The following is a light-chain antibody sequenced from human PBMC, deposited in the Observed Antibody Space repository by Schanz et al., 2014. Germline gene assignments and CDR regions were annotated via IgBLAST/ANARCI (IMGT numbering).Light chain of an antibody. CDR3: SSYAGSNGVL. J-gene: IGLJ2*01. Sequence: QSALTQPASVSGSPGQSITISCTGTTRDVANHNIVSWYQQHPGKAPKLMIYDDIKRPSGVPDRFSGSKSGNTASLTVSGLQSEDEADYYCSSYAGSNGVLFGGGTKLTVL. CDR1: TRDVANHNI. V-gene: IGLV2-8*01. CDR2: DDI.